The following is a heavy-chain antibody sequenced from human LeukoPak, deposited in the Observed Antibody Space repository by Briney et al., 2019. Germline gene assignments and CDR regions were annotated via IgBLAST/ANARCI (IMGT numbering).Heavy chain of an antibody. J-gene: IGHJ4*02. CDR1: GFTFTKSW. D-gene: IGHD3-22*01. CDR3: VRSLLGSPSEDF. Sequence: PGGSLRLSCAASGFTFTKSWMHWVRQAPTKGPVWVSRINPDGSVTTYADSVKGRFTISRDNARDTVYLQMNSLTGDDTAVYYCVRSLLGSPSEDFWGQGTLVTVSS. CDR2: INPDGSVT. V-gene: IGHV3-74*01.